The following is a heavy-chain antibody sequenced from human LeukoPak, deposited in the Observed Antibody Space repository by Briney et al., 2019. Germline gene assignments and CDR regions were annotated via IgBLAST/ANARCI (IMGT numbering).Heavy chain of an antibody. CDR1: GFTFSDHY. Sequence: GGSLRLSCAASGFTFSDHYIDWVRQAPGKGLEWVGRARNRGNGYTTQYAASVKGRFTFSRDDSENTVYLQMNSLKTEDSAVYFCARIMRVDYGTYYFDYWGQGTLVTVSS. J-gene: IGHJ4*02. D-gene: IGHD4/OR15-4a*01. V-gene: IGHV3-72*01. CDR3: ARIMRVDYGTYYFDY. CDR2: ARNRGNGYTT.